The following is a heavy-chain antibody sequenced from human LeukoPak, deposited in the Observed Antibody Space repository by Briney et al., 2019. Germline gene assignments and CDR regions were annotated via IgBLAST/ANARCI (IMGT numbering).Heavy chain of an antibody. CDR1: GFTFISYW. V-gene: IGHV3-7*01. CDR2: IKQDGGEK. CDR3: ASGADGDYDPYYFDY. J-gene: IGHJ4*02. D-gene: IGHD4-17*01. Sequence: GGSLRLSCAASGFTFISYWMTWVRQAPGKGLEWVANIKQDGGEKYYVDSVKGRFTISRDNAKNSLYLQMNSLRAEDTAVYYCASGADGDYDPYYFDYWGQGTPVTVSS.